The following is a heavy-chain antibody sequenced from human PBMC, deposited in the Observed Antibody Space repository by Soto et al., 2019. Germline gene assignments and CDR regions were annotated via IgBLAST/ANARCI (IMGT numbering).Heavy chain of an antibody. CDR1: CGSISNGGYY. V-gene: IGHV4-31*03. J-gene: IGHJ5*02. CDR2: IYYSGST. D-gene: IGHD3-3*01. Sequence: PSETLSLTCTVSCGSISNGGYYWSWIRQHPGKGLEWIGYIYYSGSTYYNPSLKSRVTISVDTSKNQFSLKLSSVTAADTAVYYCARTLEWLLGDPWGQGTLVTVSS. CDR3: ARTLEWLLGDP.